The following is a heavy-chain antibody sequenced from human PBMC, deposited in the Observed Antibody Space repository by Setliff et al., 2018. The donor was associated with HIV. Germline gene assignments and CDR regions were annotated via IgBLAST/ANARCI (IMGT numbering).Heavy chain of an antibody. CDR2: ISAYNGNT. CDR1: GYTFTSYG. J-gene: IGHJ3*02. D-gene: IGHD3-22*01. V-gene: IGHV1-18*01. CDR3: ARTSGIVVVTTDAFDI. Sequence: GASVKVSCKASGYTFTSYGISWVRQAPGQGLEWMGWISAYNGNTNYAQKLQGRVTMTTDTSTSTAYMELRSLRSDDTAVYYCARTSGIVVVTTDAFDIWGQGTMVTVSS.